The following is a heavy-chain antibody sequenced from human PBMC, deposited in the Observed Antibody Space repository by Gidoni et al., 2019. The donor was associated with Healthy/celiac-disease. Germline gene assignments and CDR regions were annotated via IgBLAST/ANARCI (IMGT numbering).Heavy chain of an antibody. V-gene: IGHV4-59*01. Sequence: QVHLQESGPGLVKPSETLSLTCTVSGGTISSYYWSWIRQPPGKGLEWIGYIYYRGRTNYTPSLKSRVTISVDTSKNQFSLKLSSVTAADTAVYYCARDRIVGATTSAFDIWGQGTMVTVSS. CDR3: ARDRIVGATTSAFDI. CDR1: GGTISSYY. J-gene: IGHJ3*02. D-gene: IGHD1-26*01. CDR2: IYYRGRT.